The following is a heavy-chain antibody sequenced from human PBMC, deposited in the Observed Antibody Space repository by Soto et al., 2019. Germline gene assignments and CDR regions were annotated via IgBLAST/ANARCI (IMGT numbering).Heavy chain of an antibody. CDR2: VHGGGST. Sequence: VQLVESGGGLIQPGGSLRLSCAASGFTVSNNHMTWVRQAAGKGLELVSFVHGGGSTSYADSVKGRFTISRDNSKNTLYLQMDGLSAADTAIYYCAGRLTTAASLDYWGRGTLVTVSS. V-gene: IGHV3-53*01. D-gene: IGHD3-16*01. CDR1: GFTVSNNH. J-gene: IGHJ4*02. CDR3: AGRLTTAASLDY.